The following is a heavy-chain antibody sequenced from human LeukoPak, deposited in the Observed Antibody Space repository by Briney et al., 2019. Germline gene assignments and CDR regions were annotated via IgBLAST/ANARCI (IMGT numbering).Heavy chain of an antibody. J-gene: IGHJ4*02. CDR2: ISSSSSYI. Sequence: PGGSLRLSCAASGFTFSSYGMSWVRQAPGKGLEWVSSISSSSSYIYYADSVKGRFTISRDNAKNTLYLQMNSLRAEDTAVYYCVRDWGYDSSGYWQKYFDTWGQGTLVTVSS. CDR1: GFTFSSYG. CDR3: VRDWGYDSSGYWQKYFDT. D-gene: IGHD3-22*01. V-gene: IGHV3-21*01.